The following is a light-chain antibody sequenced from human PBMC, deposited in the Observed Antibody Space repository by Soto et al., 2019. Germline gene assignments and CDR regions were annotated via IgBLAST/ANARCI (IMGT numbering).Light chain of an antibody. CDR3: QQFDDLPLT. V-gene: IGKV1-33*01. CDR2: DAS. CDR1: HDIKGY. Sequence: DIQMTQSPSSLSASVGARVTITCQASHDIKGYINWYQQKPGKAPQLLIYDASNLETGVPSRFSGRGFGTHFTFTISNLQPEDTATYFCQQFDDLPLTFGGGTKVEVK. J-gene: IGKJ4*01.